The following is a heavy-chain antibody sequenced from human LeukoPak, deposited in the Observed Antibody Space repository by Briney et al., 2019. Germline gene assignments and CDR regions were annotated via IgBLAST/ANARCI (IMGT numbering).Heavy chain of an antibody. V-gene: IGHV3-21*01. J-gene: IGHJ6*03. CDR1: GFTFSSYS. CDR2: ISSSSSYI. D-gene: IGHD3-3*01. Sequence: GGSLRLSCAASGFTFSSYSMNWVRQAPGKGLEWVSSISSSSSYIDYADSVKGRFTISRDNAKNSLYLEMNSLRAEDTAVYYCAREDYDFWSGYSYYYYYMDVWGQGTTVTVSS. CDR3: AREDYDFWSGYSYYYYYMDV.